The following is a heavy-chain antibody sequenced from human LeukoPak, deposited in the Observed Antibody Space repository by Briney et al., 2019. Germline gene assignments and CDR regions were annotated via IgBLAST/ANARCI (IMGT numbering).Heavy chain of an antibody. V-gene: IGHV1-2*02. CDR3: ARDPRIKAAGDDNWFDP. CDR2: INPDSGGT. D-gene: IGHD6-13*01. CDR1: GYTFTGHY. J-gene: IGHJ5*02. Sequence: ASVKASCKASGYTFTGHYMHWVRQAPGQGLEWMGWINPDSGGTDYAQKFQGRVTMTRDTSITTAYMELSRLTSDDTAVYFCARDPRIKAAGDDNWFDPWGQGTLVSVSS.